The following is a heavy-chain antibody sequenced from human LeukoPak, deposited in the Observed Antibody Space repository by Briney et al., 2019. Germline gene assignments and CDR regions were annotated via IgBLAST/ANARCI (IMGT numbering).Heavy chain of an antibody. D-gene: IGHD1-14*01. V-gene: IGHV4-61*02. J-gene: IGHJ4*02. CDR3: ARGIHLDS. CDR1: GDSISSGIHY. Sequence: SQTLSLTCTVSGDSISSGIHYWNWIRQPAGKGLEWIGRIYTSGSTNYNPSLKSRVTISLDTSKNQFSLNVSSVTAADTSVYYCARGIHLDSWGQGTLVTVSS. CDR2: IYTSGST.